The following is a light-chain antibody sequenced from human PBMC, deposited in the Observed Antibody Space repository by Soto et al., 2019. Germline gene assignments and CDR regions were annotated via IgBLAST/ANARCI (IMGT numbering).Light chain of an antibody. J-gene: IGKJ2*01. Sequence: EIVLTQSPDTLSLSPGERATLSCRASQSVSNSYFAWYQQKPGQAPRLLIHGIYSRATGIPDRFSGSGSGTDFTLTISRLEPEDFVMYYCQQYSSLPHTFGPGTKLEVK. CDR2: GIY. V-gene: IGKV3-20*01. CDR3: QQYSSLPHT. CDR1: QSVSNSY.